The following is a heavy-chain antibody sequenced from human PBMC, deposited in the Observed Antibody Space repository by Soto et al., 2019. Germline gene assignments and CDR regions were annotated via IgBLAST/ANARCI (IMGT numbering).Heavy chain of an antibody. CDR1: GFTFSSYA. D-gene: IGHD2-8*01. Sequence: PXGSLRLSCAASGFTFSSYAMSWVRQAPGKGLEWVSAISGSGGSTYYADSVKGRFTISRDNSKNTLYLQMNSLRAEDTAVYYCAKEGVSYYYYYGMDVWGQGTTVTVSS. V-gene: IGHV3-23*01. CDR2: ISGSGGST. J-gene: IGHJ6*02. CDR3: AKEGVSYYYYYGMDV.